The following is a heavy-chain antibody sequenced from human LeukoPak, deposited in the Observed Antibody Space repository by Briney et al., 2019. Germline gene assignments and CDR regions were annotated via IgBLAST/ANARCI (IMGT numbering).Heavy chain of an antibody. J-gene: IGHJ5*02. CDR1: GFTFSSYW. CDR2: IRRDGGST. V-gene: IGHV3-74*01. CDR3: ARGGWFGELFSEFDP. Sequence: GGSLRLSCAASGFTFSSYWMYWVLQAPGKGLVWVSRIRRDGGSTDYADSVKGRFTISRDNAKNTVYLQMNSLRVEDTAVYYCARGGWFGELFSEFDPWGQGTLVTVSS. D-gene: IGHD3-10*01.